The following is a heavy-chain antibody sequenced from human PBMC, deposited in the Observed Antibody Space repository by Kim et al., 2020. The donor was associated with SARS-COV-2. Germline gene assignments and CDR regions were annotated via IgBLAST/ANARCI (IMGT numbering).Heavy chain of an antibody. Sequence: SETLSLTCTVSGGSISSSSYYWGWIRQPPGKGLEWIGSIYYSGSTYYNPSLKSRVTISVDTSKNQFSLKLSSVTAADTAVYYCARLVLTTVITTYYYYYGMYVWGQGTTVTVSS. V-gene: IGHV4-39*01. J-gene: IGHJ6*02. CDR3: ARLVLTTVITTYYYYYGMYV. D-gene: IGHD4-17*01. CDR2: IYYSGST. CDR1: GGSISSSSYY.